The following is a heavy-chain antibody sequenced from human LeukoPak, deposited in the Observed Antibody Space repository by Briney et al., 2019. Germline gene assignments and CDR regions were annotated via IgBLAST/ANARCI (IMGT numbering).Heavy chain of an antibody. CDR3: ARGHFYSIY. J-gene: IGHJ4*02. Sequence: GGSLRLSCAASGFTFTSYWMNWVRQAPGKGLEWVAKIKEDGSEKYYVDSVKGRFSISRDNAKNSLYLQMNSLRAEDTAVYYCARGHFYSIYWGQGTLVTVSS. D-gene: IGHD2/OR15-2a*01. CDR2: IKEDGSEK. V-gene: IGHV3-7*01. CDR1: GFTFTSYW.